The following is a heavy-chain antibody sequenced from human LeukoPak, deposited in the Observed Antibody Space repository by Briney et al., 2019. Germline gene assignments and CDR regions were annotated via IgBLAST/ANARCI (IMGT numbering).Heavy chain of an antibody. CDR3: ARSILTGYYPGGYYFDY. Sequence: ASVKVSCKASGYTFTSYGISWVRQAPGQGLEWMGWISAYNGNTNYAQKLQGRVTMTTDTSTSTAYMELRSPRPDDTAVYYCARSILTGYYPGGYYFDYWGQGTLVTVSS. CDR1: GYTFTSYG. D-gene: IGHD3-9*01. CDR2: ISAYNGNT. V-gene: IGHV1-18*04. J-gene: IGHJ4*02.